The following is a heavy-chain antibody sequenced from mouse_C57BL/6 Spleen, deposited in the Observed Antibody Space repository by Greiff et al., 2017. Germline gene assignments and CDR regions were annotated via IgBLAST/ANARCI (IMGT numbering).Heavy chain of an antibody. CDR2: IYPRLGNT. CDR1: GYTFTSYG. CDR3: ASEPRQLRSLYAMDY. J-gene: IGHJ4*01. V-gene: IGHV1-81*01. D-gene: IGHD3-2*02. Sequence: VQLLQSGAELVRPGASVKLSCKASGYTFTSYGICWVKQRPGQGLEWIGEIYPRLGNTDYNEKFKGKATLTADKSSSTAYMELRSLTSEDSAVYFCASEPRQLRSLYAMDYWGQGTSVTVSS.